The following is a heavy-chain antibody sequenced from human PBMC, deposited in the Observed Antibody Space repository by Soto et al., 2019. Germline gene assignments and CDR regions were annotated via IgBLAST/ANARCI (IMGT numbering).Heavy chain of an antibody. J-gene: IGHJ6*02. CDR3: ARDQLSGSGSYYYPPSGYYGMDV. V-gene: IGHV4-30-4*01. D-gene: IGHD3-10*01. CDR2: IYYSGST. CDR1: GGSISSGVYY. Sequence: QVQLQESGPGLVKPSQTLSLTCTVSGGSISSGVYYWSWIRQPPGKGLEWIGYIYYSGSTYYNPSLKSRVTISVDTSKNQFSLKLSSVTAAYKAVYYCARDQLSGSGSYYYPPSGYYGMDVWGQGTTVTVSS.